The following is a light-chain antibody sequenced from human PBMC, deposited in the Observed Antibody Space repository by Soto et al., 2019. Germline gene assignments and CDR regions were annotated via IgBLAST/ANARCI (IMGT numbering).Light chain of an antibody. V-gene: IGKV3-11*01. CDR2: DAS. J-gene: IGKJ4*01. CDR1: QSVSSY. Sequence: EIVLTQSPATLSLSPGERATLSCRASQSVSSYLAWYQQKPGQAPRLLIYDASNRATGIPARFSGSGSGTDFTLTISSLEPEDFALYYCQQYNNWPPLTFGGGTKVDIK. CDR3: QQYNNWPPLT.